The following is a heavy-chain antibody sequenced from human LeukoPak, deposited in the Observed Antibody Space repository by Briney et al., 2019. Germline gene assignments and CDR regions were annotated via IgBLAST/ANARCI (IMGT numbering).Heavy chain of an antibody. J-gene: IGHJ4*02. Sequence: SSETLSLTCSVSSGSVSSITHYWTWIRQPPGKGLEWIGYIYYTGRTNYNPSLKSRVTISVDTSKNQFSLKLSSVTAADTAVYYCARVEMTTIFLDSWGQGTLVSVSS. V-gene: IGHV4-61*01. CDR2: IYYTGRT. CDR1: SGSVSSITHY. CDR3: ARVEMTTIFLDS. D-gene: IGHD5-24*01.